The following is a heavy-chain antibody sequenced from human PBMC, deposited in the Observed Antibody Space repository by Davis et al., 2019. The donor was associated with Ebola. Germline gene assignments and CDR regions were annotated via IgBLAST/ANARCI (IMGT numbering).Heavy chain of an antibody. CDR1: GFNFSDYY. CDR3: ARGITMVRALDWFDP. D-gene: IGHD3-10*01. Sequence: PGGSLRLSCAASGFNFSDYYMSWICQAPGKGLEWVSYISSSGSTIYYADSVKGRFTISRDNAKNSLYLQMNSLRAEDTAVYYCARGITMVRALDWFDPWGQATLVTVSS. CDR2: ISSSGSTI. J-gene: IGHJ5*02. V-gene: IGHV3-11*01.